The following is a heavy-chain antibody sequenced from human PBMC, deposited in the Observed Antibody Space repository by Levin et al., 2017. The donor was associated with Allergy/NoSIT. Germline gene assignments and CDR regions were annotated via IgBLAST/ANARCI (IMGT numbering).Heavy chain of an antibody. V-gene: IGHV3-7*03. CDR2: INQDGTQK. J-gene: IGHJ5*02. CDR1: GFTFSDHW. CDR3: ARDTTVGGEA. D-gene: IGHD4-11*01. Sequence: RGESLKISCAASGFTFSDHWMTWVRQSPGKGLEWVANINQDGTQKHHADSVKGRFTISRDNAENSLFLQMNYLGTDDTAVYFCARDTTVGGEAWGQGTLVTVSS.